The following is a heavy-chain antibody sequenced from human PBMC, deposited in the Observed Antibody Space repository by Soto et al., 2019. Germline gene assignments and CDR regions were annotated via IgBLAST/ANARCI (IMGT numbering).Heavy chain of an antibody. CDR1: GYTFTSYD. CDR2: MNPESAYT. J-gene: IGHJ6*02. D-gene: IGHD4-17*01. Sequence: QVQLVQSGAEVKKPGASVKVSCKASGYTFTSYDINWVRQAPRQGLEWMGWMNPESAYTGYAQKFQGRVTMTRDTSINTAYMELSSLRSEDTAVYYCARPTTVTTGDYSYYYGLDVWGQGTTVTVSS. V-gene: IGHV1-8*01. CDR3: ARPTTVTTGDYSYYYGLDV.